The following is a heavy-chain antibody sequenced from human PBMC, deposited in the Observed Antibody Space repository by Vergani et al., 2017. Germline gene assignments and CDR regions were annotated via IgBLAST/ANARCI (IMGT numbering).Heavy chain of an antibody. J-gene: IGHJ6*02. V-gene: IGHV3-13*01. CDR3: ARDCSSTSCYGMDV. CDR1: GFTFSSYD. D-gene: IGHD2-2*01. Sequence: EVQLVESGGGLVQPGGSLRLSCAASGFTFSSYDMHWVRQATGKGLEWVSAIGTAGDTYYPGSVKGRFTISRENAKNSLYLQMNSLRAGDTAVYYCARDCSSTSCYGMDVWGQGTTVTVSS. CDR2: IGTAGDT.